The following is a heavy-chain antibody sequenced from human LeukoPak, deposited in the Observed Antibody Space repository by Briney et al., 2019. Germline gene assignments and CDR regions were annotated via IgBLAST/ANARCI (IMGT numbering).Heavy chain of an antibody. J-gene: IGHJ4*02. Sequence: SETLSLTCAVYGGSFSGYYWSWIRQPPGKGLEWIGEINHSGSTNYNPSLKSRVTISVDTSKNQFSLKLRSVTAADTAVYYCASVDHCSDGVCTVFDYWGQGTLVTVSS. CDR1: GGSFSGYY. CDR2: INHSGST. CDR3: ASVDHCSDGVCTVFDY. V-gene: IGHV4-34*01. D-gene: IGHD2-8*01.